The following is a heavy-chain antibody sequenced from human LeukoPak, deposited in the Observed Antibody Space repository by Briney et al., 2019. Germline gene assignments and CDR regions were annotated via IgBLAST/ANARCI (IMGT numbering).Heavy chain of an antibody. J-gene: IGHJ3*02. CDR2: INPSGGST. Sequence: ASVKVSCKASGYTFTSYYMHWVRQAPGQGLEWMGIINPSGGSTSYAQKFQGRVTMTRDMSTSTVYMELSSLRSEDTAVYYCARTAARPYDAFDIWGQGTMVTVSS. CDR3: ARTAARPYDAFDI. CDR1: GYTFTSYY. D-gene: IGHD6-6*01. V-gene: IGHV1-46*01.